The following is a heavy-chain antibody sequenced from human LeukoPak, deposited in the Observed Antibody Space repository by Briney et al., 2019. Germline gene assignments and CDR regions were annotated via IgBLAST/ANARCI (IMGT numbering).Heavy chain of an antibody. V-gene: IGHV1-3*01. D-gene: IGHD6-19*01. J-gene: IGHJ5*02. CDR2: INAANGNT. CDR1: GFTFTTYT. CDR3: ARGAPIRVAVAATFDP. Sequence: ASVKVSCKTSGFTFTTYTMHWVRQAPGQRLEWMGWINAANGNTQYSQKFQGRVTITRDTSASTAYMELRSLRSEDTAVYYCARGAPIRVAVAATFDPWGQGTLVTVPS.